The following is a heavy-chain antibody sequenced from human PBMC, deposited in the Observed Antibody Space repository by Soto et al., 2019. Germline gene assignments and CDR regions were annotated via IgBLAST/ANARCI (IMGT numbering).Heavy chain of an antibody. CDR1: GYTFTGYY. D-gene: IGHD3-9*01. CDR3: ARRYYDILTGYYYYGRDV. J-gene: IGHJ6*02. V-gene: IGHV1-2*02. CDR2: IHPNSGGT. Sequence: ASVKVSCKASGYTFTGYYMHWVRQAPGQGLEWMGWIHPNSGGTNYAQKFHGRVTMTRDTSISTAYMELSRLRSDDTAVYYCARRYYDILTGYYYYGRDVWGQGTTVTVSS.